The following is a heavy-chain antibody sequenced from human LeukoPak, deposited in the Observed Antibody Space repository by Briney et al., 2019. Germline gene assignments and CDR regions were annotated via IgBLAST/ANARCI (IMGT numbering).Heavy chain of an antibody. Sequence: GGSLRLSCAASGFTFSSYAMSWVRQAPGKGLEWVSAISGSGGSTYYADSVKGRFTISRDNSKNTLYLQMNSLRAEDTAVYYCAKSGGLELPAASSVFDYWGQGTLVTVSS. J-gene: IGHJ4*02. CDR3: AKSGGLELPAASSVFDY. D-gene: IGHD2-2*01. V-gene: IGHV3-23*01. CDR1: GFTFSSYA. CDR2: ISGSGGST.